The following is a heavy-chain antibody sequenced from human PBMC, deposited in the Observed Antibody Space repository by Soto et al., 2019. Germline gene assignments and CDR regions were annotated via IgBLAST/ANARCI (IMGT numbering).Heavy chain of an antibody. CDR2: LKSVSDGGKA. J-gene: IGHJ4*02. CDR1: GFPINKAW. CDR3: TTMRWNFWSTD. Sequence: EVQLVESGGGLVKPGGSLTLSCAVSGFPINKAWMGWVRQGPGKGLEWVGRLKSVSDGGKAEYTAPVKDRFTISRDDSKNMLYLQMHSMKAEDTAVYFCTTMRWNFWSTDWGQGTLVTVSS. V-gene: IGHV3-15*01. D-gene: IGHD3-3*01.